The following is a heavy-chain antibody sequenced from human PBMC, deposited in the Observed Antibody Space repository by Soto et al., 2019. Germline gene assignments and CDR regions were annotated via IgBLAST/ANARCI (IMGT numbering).Heavy chain of an antibody. CDR2: IIPIFGTA. CDR1: GGTFSSYA. V-gene: IGHV1-69*13. J-gene: IGHJ3*02. D-gene: IGHD3-22*01. CDR3: AAEKGYYDSSGYYYDAFDI. Sequence: ASVKVSCKASGGTFSSYAISWVRQAPGQGLEWMGGIIPIFGTANYARKFQGRVTITADESTSTAYMGLSSLRSEDTAVYYCAAEKGYYDSSGYYYDAFDIWGQGTMVTVSS.